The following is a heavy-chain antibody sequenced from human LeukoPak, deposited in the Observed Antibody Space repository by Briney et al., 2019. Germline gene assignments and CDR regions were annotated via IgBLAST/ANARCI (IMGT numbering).Heavy chain of an antibody. J-gene: IGHJ3*02. V-gene: IGHV4-59*12. Sequence: PLETLSLTCTVSGGSISSYYWSWIRQPPGKGLEWIGYIYYSGSTNYNPSLKSRVTISVDTSKNQFSLKLSSVTAADTAVYYCARDDSSGWYGAFDIWGQGTMVTVSS. D-gene: IGHD6-19*01. CDR1: GGSISSYY. CDR3: ARDDSSGWYGAFDI. CDR2: IYYSGST.